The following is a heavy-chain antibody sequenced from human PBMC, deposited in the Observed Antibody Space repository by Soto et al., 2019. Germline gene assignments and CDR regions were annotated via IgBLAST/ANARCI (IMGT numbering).Heavy chain of an antibody. J-gene: IGHJ4*02. D-gene: IGHD3-10*01. Sequence: QVQLVQSGAELKKPGASVKVSCKASGYTFSNYDMNWVRQATGQGPEWIGGVNPNNGDTGYAQKFQGRVTLTTDISTTTAYMELPSLRSEDTAIYYCAKVSRKGSAIDFDYWGQGTRITVSS. CDR2: VNPNNGDT. V-gene: IGHV1-8*01. CDR1: GYTFSNYD. CDR3: AKVSRKGSAIDFDY.